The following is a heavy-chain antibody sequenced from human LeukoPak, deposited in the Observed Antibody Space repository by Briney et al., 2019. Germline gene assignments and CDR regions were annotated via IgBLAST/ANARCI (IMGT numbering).Heavy chain of an antibody. V-gene: IGHV4-39*01. Sequence: SETLSLTCTVSGGPISSSSYYWGWIRQPPGKGLEWIGSIYYSGSTYYNPSLKSRVIISVDTSKNQFSLKLSSVTAADTAVYYCATGSYFDYHFDYWGQGPLVTVSS. CDR2: IYYSGST. J-gene: IGHJ4*02. CDR3: ATGSYFDYHFDY. CDR1: GGPISSSSYY. D-gene: IGHD1-26*01.